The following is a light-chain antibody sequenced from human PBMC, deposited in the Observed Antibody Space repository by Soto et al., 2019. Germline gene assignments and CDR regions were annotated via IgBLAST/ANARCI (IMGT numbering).Light chain of an antibody. CDR2: DAS. V-gene: IGKV1-5*01. Sequence: DIQMTQSPSSLSASVGDRVTIACQASHNIYNYLNWYHQKPGKAPKLLIYDASSLESGVPQRFSGSGSGTEFTLTISSLQTDDFSTYYCQQYHRYWTFGQGTKVE. J-gene: IGKJ1*01. CDR3: QQYHRYWT. CDR1: HNIYNY.